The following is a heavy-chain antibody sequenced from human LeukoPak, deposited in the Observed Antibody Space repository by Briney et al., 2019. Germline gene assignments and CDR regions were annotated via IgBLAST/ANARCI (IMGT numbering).Heavy chain of an antibody. V-gene: IGHV1-18*01. CDR3: ARDMYYDFWSGYFRGTHLYYYYMDV. J-gene: IGHJ6*03. CDR1: GYSFTIYG. Sequence: GASVNVSCNASGYSFTIYGISWVREPPGQGLGWRGWIIAYNGNRNYAQELQGRVTMTTDTSTSTAYMELRSLRSDDTAVYYCARDMYYDFWSGYFRGTHLYYYYMDVWGKGTTVTVSS. CDR2: IIAYNGNR. D-gene: IGHD3-3*01.